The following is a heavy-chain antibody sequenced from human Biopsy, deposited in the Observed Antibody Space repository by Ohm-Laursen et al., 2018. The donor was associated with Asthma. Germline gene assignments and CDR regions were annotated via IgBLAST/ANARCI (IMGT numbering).Heavy chain of an antibody. V-gene: IGHV4-34*01. D-gene: IGHD1-20*01. J-gene: IGHJ5*02. CDR2: IDQSVYT. CDR3: ARAAITGIRGWFDP. CDR1: GGYLTGHY. Sequence: GTLSLTCTVYGGYLTGHYWNWIRQPLGKGLEWIGEIDQSVYTNYNPSLKSRVTISADTSKNQFHLNLSSVTAADTAVYFCARAAITGIRGWFDPWGQGTQVTVSS.